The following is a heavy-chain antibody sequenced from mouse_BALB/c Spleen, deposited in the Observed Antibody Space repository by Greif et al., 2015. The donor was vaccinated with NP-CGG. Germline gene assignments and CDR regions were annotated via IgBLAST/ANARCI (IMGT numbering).Heavy chain of an antibody. CDR2: IDPANGNT. CDR3: ARWDWYFDV. CDR1: GFNIKDTY. Sequence: VQLQQSGAEPVKPGASVKLSCTASGFNIKDTYMHWVKQRPEQGLEWIGRIDPANGNTKYDPKFQGKATITADTSSNTAYLQLSSLTSEDTAVYYCARWDWYFDVWGAGTTVTVSS. V-gene: IGHV14-3*02. J-gene: IGHJ1*01.